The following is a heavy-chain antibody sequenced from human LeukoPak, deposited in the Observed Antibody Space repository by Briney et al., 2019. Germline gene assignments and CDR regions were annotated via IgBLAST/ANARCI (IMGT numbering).Heavy chain of an antibody. J-gene: IGHJ4*02. CDR3: TRVGYIDEGIDY. V-gene: IGHV3-7*04. CDR2: IKQDGSKK. Sequence: GGSLRLSCVASGFPFSSYWMTWVRQAPGKGLEWVANIKQDGSKKSYVDSVKGRFTISGDNAKNSLYLQMNSLRAEDTAIYYCTRVGYIDEGIDYWGQGTLVTVSS. D-gene: IGHD5-24*01. CDR1: GFPFSSYW.